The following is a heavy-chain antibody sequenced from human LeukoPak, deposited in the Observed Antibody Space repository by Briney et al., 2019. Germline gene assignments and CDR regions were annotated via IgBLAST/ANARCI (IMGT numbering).Heavy chain of an antibody. V-gene: IGHV3-33*01. D-gene: IGHD6-19*01. CDR1: GFTFSDYG. J-gene: IGHJ4*02. Sequence: GGSLRLSCAASGFTFSDYGMHWVRQAPGKGLEWVAVIWYDGTNKYYADSVEGRFTISRDNSKNTLYLQMNSLRAEDTAVYYCARTRYNSGGGDYWGQGTRVTVSS. CDR2: IWYDGTNK. CDR3: ARTRYNSGGGDY.